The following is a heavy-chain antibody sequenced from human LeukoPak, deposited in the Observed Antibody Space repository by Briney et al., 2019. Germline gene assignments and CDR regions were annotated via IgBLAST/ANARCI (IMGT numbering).Heavy chain of an antibody. CDR2: ISYDGSNK. CDR1: GFTFSSYA. V-gene: IGHV3-30*04. Sequence: SGGSLRLSCAASGFTFSSYAMHWVRQAPGKGLEWVAVISYDGSNKYYADSVKGRFTISRDNSKNTLYLQMNSLRAEDTAVYYCARDSCYGDNCNWFDPWGQGTLVTVSS. D-gene: IGHD4-17*01. J-gene: IGHJ5*02. CDR3: ARDSCYGDNCNWFDP.